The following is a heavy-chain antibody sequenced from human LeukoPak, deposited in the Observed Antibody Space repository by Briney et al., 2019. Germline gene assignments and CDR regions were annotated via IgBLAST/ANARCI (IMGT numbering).Heavy chain of an antibody. CDR1: GGSISSGGYY. Sequence: PSETLSLTCTVSGGSISSGGYYWSWIRQHPGKGLEWIGYIYYSGSTYYNPSLKSRVTISVDTSKNQFSLKLSSVTAADTAVYYCARDRGGRAPYYFDYWGQGTLVTVSS. D-gene: IGHD3-10*01. CDR3: ARDRGGRAPYYFDY. V-gene: IGHV4-31*03. J-gene: IGHJ4*02. CDR2: IYYSGST.